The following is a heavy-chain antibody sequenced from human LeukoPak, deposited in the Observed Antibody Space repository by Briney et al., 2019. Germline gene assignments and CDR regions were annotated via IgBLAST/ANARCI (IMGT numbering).Heavy chain of an antibody. CDR1: GYTFTSHG. CDR3: ARDPSSSSWPPFDY. Sequence: ASVKVSCKASGYTFTSHGISWVRQAPGQGLEWMGWISAYNGNTNYAQKLQGRVTMTTDTSTSTAYMELRSLRSDDTAVYYCARDPSSSSWPPFDYWGQGTLVTVSS. J-gene: IGHJ4*02. D-gene: IGHD6-13*01. V-gene: IGHV1-18*01. CDR2: ISAYNGNT.